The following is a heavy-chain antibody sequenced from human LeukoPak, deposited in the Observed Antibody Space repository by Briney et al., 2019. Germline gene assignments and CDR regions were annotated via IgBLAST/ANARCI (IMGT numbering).Heavy chain of an antibody. CDR1: GFTFSSYA. CDR2: ISGSGGST. Sequence: GGSLRLSCAASGFTFSSYAMSWVRQAPGKGMEWVSAISGSGGSTYYADSVKGRFTISRDNSKNTLYLQMNSLRAEDTAVYYCAKDRARRYDFWSGYSPLYVDYWGQGTLVTVSS. CDR3: AKDRARRYDFWSGYSPLYVDY. J-gene: IGHJ4*02. D-gene: IGHD3-3*01. V-gene: IGHV3-23*01.